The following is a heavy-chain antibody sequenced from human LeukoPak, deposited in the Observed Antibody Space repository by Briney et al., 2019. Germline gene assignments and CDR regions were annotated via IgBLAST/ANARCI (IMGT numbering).Heavy chain of an antibody. CDR1: GGSISSYY. CDR2: IYYSGST. CDR3: AGSYGDAFDI. D-gene: IGHD3-16*01. J-gene: IGHJ3*02. Sequence: PSETLSLTCTVSGGSISSYYWSWIRQPPGKGLEWIGYIYYSGSTNYNPSLKSRVTTSVDTSKNQFSLKLSSVTAADTAVYYCAGSYGDAFDIWGQGTMVTVSS. V-gene: IGHV4-59*01.